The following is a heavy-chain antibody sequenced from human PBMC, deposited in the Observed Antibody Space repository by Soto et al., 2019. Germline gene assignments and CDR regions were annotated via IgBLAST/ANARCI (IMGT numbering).Heavy chain of an antibody. D-gene: IGHD5-18*01. Sequence: SVKVSCKASGGTFSSYTISWVRQAPGQGLEWMGRIIPILGIANYAQKFQGRVTITRDTSASTAYMELSSLRSEDTAVYYCARDPGYSYGYKWGQGTLITVSS. CDR3: ARDPGYSYGYK. CDR1: GGTFSSYT. CDR2: IIPILGIA. V-gene: IGHV1-69*04. J-gene: IGHJ4*02.